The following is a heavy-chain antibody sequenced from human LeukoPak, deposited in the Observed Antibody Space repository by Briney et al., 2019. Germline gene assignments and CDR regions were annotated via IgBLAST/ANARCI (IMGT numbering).Heavy chain of an antibody. CDR3: ARDRSNYGSGSYPDY. CDR2: IYYTGST. J-gene: IGHJ4*02. D-gene: IGHD3-10*01. V-gene: IGHV4-59*12. CDR1: GGAITNY. Sequence: PSETLSLTCGVSGGAITNYWNWIRQAPGKGLEWLGYIYYTGSTTYNPSVKSRITISLDTSKNQFSLKLSSVTAADTAVYYCARDRSNYGSGSYPDYWGQGTLVTVSS.